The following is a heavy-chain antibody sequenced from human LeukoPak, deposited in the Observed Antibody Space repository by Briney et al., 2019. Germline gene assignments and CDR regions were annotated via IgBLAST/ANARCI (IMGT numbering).Heavy chain of an antibody. Sequence: GGSLRLSCAASGFTFSSYSLTWVRQAPGKGLEWVSSITTGGDDLYYSDSVKGRFTISRDNAKNSLFLQMNNLRAEDTAVYYCARKQWLNSWGQGTRVIVSS. D-gene: IGHD6-19*01. J-gene: IGHJ5*02. V-gene: IGHV3-21*01. CDR3: ARKQWLNS. CDR2: ITTGGDDL. CDR1: GFTFSSYS.